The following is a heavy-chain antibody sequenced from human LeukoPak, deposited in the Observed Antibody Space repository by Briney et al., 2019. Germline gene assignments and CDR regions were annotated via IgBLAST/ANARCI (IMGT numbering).Heavy chain of an antibody. CDR1: GGSISSYY. V-gene: IGHV4-59*12. CDR2: IYYSGST. J-gene: IGHJ4*02. Sequence: PTETLSLTCTVSGGSISSYYWSWIRQPPGKGLEWIGYIYYSGSTNYNPSLKGRVTISVDTSKNQFSLKLSSVTAADTAVYYCARGSTYYYDSSGYYYNTWGQGTLVTVSS. D-gene: IGHD3-22*01. CDR3: ARGSTYYYDSSGYYYNT.